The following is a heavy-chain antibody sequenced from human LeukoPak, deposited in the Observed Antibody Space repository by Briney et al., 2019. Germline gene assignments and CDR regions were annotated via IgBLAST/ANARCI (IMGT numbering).Heavy chain of an antibody. V-gene: IGHV4-38-2*02. Sequence: SETLSLTCTVSGYSISSGYYWGWIRQPPGKGLEWIGSIYHSGSTYYNPSLKSRVTISVGTSKNQFSLKLSSVTAADTAVYYCARDRGTFHWFDPWGQGTLVTVSS. J-gene: IGHJ5*02. D-gene: IGHD2/OR15-2a*01. CDR3: ARDRGTFHWFDP. CDR2: IYHSGST. CDR1: GYSISSGYY.